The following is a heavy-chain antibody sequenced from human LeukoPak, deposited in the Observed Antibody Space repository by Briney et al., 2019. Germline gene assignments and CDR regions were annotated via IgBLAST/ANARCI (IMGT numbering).Heavy chain of an antibody. Sequence: GGSLRLSCAASGFTFSNAWMSWVRQAPGKGLEWVGRIKSKTDGGTTDYAAPVKGRFTISRDDSKNTLYLQMNSLKTEDTAVYYCTTDLTVTYPENDYWGQGTLVTVSS. CDR2: IKSKTDGGTT. CDR1: GFTFSNAW. D-gene: IGHD1-20*01. J-gene: IGHJ4*02. CDR3: TTDLTVTYPENDY. V-gene: IGHV3-15*01.